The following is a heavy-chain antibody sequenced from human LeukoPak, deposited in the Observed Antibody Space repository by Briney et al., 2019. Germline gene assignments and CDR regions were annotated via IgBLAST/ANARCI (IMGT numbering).Heavy chain of an antibody. D-gene: IGHD6-19*01. CDR1: GGSFSDYY. V-gene: IGHV4-34*01. CDR3: ARGEGTLAGRRWPYSFYYYVDV. J-gene: IGHJ6*03. Sequence: SETLALTCVVYGGSFSDYYWTWVRQPPGKGLEWIGEINHSGATKYNPSLKSRVTISIHTSNNQFSLKLNAVTGADTAVYYCARGEGTLAGRRWPYSFYYYVDVWGKGATVTVSS. CDR2: INHSGAT.